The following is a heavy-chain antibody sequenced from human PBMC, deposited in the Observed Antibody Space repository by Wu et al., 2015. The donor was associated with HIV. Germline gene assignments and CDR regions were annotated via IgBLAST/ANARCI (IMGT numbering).Heavy chain of an antibody. CDR3: ARALARRCWLREGSGSYQHNFDY. Sequence: QVQLVQSGAEVKKPGASVKVSCKASGYTFTSYYMHWVRQAPGQGLEWMGIINPSGGSTSYAQKFQGRVTMTRDTSTSTVYMELSSLRSEDTAVYYCARALARRCWLREGSGSYQHNFDYVGPGERVVTVSS. V-gene: IGHV1-46*01. D-gene: IGHD3-10*01. CDR1: GYTFTSYY. J-gene: IGHJ4*02. CDR2: INPSGGST.